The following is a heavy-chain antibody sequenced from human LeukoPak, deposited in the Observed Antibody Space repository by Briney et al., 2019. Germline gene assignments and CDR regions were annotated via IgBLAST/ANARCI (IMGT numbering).Heavy chain of an antibody. CDR1: GFTFSSYG. CDR2: IWYDGSNK. V-gene: IGHV3-33*08. J-gene: IGHJ3*02. CDR3: ARTLGYPDAFDI. D-gene: IGHD1-1*01. Sequence: PGRSLRLSCAASGFTFSSYGMHWVRRAPGKGLEWVAVIWYDGSNKYYADSVKGRFTISRDNSKNTLYLQMNSLRAEDTAVYYCARTLGYPDAFDIWGQGTMVTVSS.